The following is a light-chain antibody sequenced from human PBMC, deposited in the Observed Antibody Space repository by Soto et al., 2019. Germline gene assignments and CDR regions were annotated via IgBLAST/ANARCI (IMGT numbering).Light chain of an antibody. CDR1: QGISTY. V-gene: IGKV1-39*01. Sequence: DIQMTQSPSSLSASVGDRVTITCLASQGISTYLIWYQQRQGKAPKLLIYAASNLVSGVPSRFSGSGSGTEFTLTISSLQPEDFATYYCQQSYRTPYTFGQGTKLETK. J-gene: IGKJ2*01. CDR2: AAS. CDR3: QQSYRTPYT.